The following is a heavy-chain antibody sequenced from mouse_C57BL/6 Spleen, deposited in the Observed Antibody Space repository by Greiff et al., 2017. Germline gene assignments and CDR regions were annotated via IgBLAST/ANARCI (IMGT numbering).Heavy chain of an antibody. CDR1: GFTFSSYA. V-gene: IGHV5-4*01. CDR3: ARDWVTTVRSGDWYFDV. J-gene: IGHJ1*03. CDR2: ISDGGSYT. D-gene: IGHD1-1*01. Sequence: EVQGVESGGGLVKPGGSLKLSCAASGFTFSSYAMSWVRQTPEKRLEWVATISDGGSYTYYPDNVKGRFTISRDNAKNNLYLQMSHLKSEDTAMYYCARDWVTTVRSGDWYFDVWGTGTTVTVSS.